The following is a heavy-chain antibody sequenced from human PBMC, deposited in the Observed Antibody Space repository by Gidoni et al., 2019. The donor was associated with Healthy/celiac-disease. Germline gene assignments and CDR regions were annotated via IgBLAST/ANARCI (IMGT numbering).Heavy chain of an antibody. CDR3: ARDGYNGGVFDY. J-gene: IGHJ4*02. CDR2: IWYDGSTE. V-gene: IGHV3-33*01. Sequence: QVQLVESGGGVVQPGRSLRPSCAASGFTFSSYGMHWVRQAPGKGLEWVAVIWYDGSTEYYAESVKSRFTISRDNSKNTLYLQRNSVRAEDTAVYYCARDGYNGGVFDYWGQGTLVTVSS. CDR1: GFTFSSYG. D-gene: IGHD5-12*01.